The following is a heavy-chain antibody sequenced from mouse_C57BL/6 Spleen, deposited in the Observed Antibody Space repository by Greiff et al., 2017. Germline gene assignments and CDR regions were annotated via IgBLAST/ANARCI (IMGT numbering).Heavy chain of an antibody. CDR3: AKSNWALYYYAMDY. V-gene: IGHV1-72*01. CDR2: IDPNSGGA. J-gene: IGHJ4*01. D-gene: IGHD4-1*01. Sequence: QVQLQQSGAELVKPGASVKLSCKASGYTFTSYWMHWVKQRPGRGLEWIGRIDPNSGGAKYNEKFTGKATLTVDKPSSTAYMQLSSLTSEASAVYYCAKSNWALYYYAMDYWGQGTSVTVSS. CDR1: GYTFTSYW.